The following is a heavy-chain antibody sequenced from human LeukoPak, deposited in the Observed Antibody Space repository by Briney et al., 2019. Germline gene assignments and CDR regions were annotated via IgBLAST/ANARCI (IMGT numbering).Heavy chain of an antibody. V-gene: IGHV4-59*01. CDR1: GGSISSYY. D-gene: IGHD3-3*01. CDR3: AKIRFLEWLLSPGGYFDY. J-gene: IGHJ4*02. CDR2: IYYSGST. Sequence: PSETLSLTCTVSGGSISSYYWSWIRQPPGKGLEWIGYIYYSGSTNYNPSLKSRVTISVDTSKNQFSLKLSFVTAADTAVYYCAKIRFLEWLLSPGGYFDYWGQGTLVTVSS.